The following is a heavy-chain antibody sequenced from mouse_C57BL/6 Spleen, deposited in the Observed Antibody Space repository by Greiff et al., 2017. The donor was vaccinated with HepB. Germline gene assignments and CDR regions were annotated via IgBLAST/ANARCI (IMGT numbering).Heavy chain of an antibody. CDR1: GYTFTSYG. CDR2: IYPRSGNT. J-gene: IGHJ4*01. V-gene: IGHV1-81*01. D-gene: IGHD2-4*01. Sequence: VQLQQSGAELARPGASVKLSCKASGYTFTSYGISWVKQRTGQGLEWIGEIYPRSGNTYYNEKFKGKATLTADKSSSTAYMELRSLTSEDSAVYFWARSASYDYDKNAMDYWGQGTSVTGAS. CDR3: ARSASYDYDKNAMDY.